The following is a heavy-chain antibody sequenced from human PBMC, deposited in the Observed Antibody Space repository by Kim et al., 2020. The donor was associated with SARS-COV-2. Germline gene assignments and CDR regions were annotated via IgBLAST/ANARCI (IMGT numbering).Heavy chain of an antibody. CDR2: INTNTGNP. Sequence: ASVKVSCKASGYTFTSYAMNWVRQAPGQGLEWMGWINTNTGNPTYAQGFTGRFVFSLDTSVSTAYLQISSLKAEDTAVYYCARDLFPVVPAAIYYYYGMDVWRPGTTVTV. CDR3: ARDLFPVVPAAIYYYYGMDV. D-gene: IGHD2-2*01. V-gene: IGHV7-4-1*02. J-gene: IGHJ6*02. CDR1: GYTFTSYA.